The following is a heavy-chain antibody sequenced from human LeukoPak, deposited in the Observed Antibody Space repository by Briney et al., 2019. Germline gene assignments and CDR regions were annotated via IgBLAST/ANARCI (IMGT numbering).Heavy chain of an antibody. CDR1: GGSFSGYY. Sequence: SETLSLTCAVYGGSFSGYYWSWIRQPPGKGLERIGEINHSGSTNYNPSLKSRVTISVDTSKNQFSLKLSSVTAADTAVYYCARGGGYDSWFDPWGQGTLVTVSS. D-gene: IGHD5-12*01. CDR2: INHSGST. J-gene: IGHJ5*02. V-gene: IGHV4-34*01. CDR3: ARGGGYDSWFDP.